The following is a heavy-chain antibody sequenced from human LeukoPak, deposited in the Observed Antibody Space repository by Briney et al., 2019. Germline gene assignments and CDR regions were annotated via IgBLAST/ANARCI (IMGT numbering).Heavy chain of an antibody. V-gene: IGHV3-23*01. CDR1: GFTFSSYA. J-gene: IGHJ4*02. D-gene: IGHD6-13*01. CDR3: AKYQRITTAATGRGFDY. Sequence: GGSLRLSCGASGFTFSSYAMSWVRQAPGKGREWVSAISGSGGSTYYADSVKGRFTISRDNYKNTLDLQMNSLRAEDTAVYYCAKYQRITTAATGRGFDYWGQGTLVTVSS. CDR2: ISGSGGST.